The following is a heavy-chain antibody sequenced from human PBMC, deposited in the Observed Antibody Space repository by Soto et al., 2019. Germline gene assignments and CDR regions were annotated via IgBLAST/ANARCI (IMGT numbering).Heavy chain of an antibody. J-gene: IGHJ4*02. V-gene: IGHV3-49*04. CDR3: TRDKNDFWSDPPSTFDY. CDR1: GFTFGDYA. Sequence: SLRLSCTASGFTFGDYAMSWVRQAPGKGLEWVGFIRSKAYGGTTEYAASVKGRFTISRDDSKSIAYLQMNSLKTEDTAVYYCTRDKNDFWSDPPSTFDYWGQGTLVTVSS. D-gene: IGHD3-3*01. CDR2: IRSKAYGGTT.